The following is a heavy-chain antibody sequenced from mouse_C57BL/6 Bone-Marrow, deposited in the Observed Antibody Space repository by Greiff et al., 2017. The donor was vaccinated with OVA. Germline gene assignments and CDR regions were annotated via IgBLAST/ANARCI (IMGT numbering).Heavy chain of an antibody. CDR1: GFTFSSYA. Sequence: EVKVVESGGGLVKPGGSLKLSCAASGFTFSSYAMSWVRQTPEKRLEWVATISDGGSYTYYPDNVKGRFTISRDNAKNNLYLQMSHLKSEDTAMYYCARAVYYGPLAYWGQGTLVTVSA. J-gene: IGHJ3*01. CDR2: ISDGGSYT. D-gene: IGHD1-1*01. V-gene: IGHV5-4*03. CDR3: ARAVYYGPLAY.